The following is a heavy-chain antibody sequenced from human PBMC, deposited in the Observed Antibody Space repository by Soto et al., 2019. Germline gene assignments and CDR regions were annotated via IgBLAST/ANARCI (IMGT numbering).Heavy chain of an antibody. Sequence: SETLSLTCTVSGGSISSSSYYWGWIRQPPGKGLEWIGSIYYSGSTYYNPSLKSRVTISVDTSKNQFSLKLSSVTAADTAVYYCARRRIREYNWFDPWGQGTLVTSPQ. CDR1: GGSISSSSYY. CDR2: IYYSGST. J-gene: IGHJ5*02. V-gene: IGHV4-39*01. CDR3: ARRRIREYNWFDP.